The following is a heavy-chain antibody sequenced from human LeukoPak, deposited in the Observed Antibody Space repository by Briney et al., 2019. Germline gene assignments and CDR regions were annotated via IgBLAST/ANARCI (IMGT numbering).Heavy chain of an antibody. CDR2: ISGSAGST. CDR1: GFTFDDYV. CDR3: AKDQQWLEYFDY. V-gene: IGHV3-23*01. J-gene: IGHJ4*02. Sequence: PGGSLRLSCAASGFTFDDYVMSWVRQAPGKGLEWVSSISGSAGSTYYTDSVKGRFAISRDSSKNTLYLQMNSLRDEDTAVYYCAKDQQWLEYFDYWGQGILVTVSS. D-gene: IGHD6-19*01.